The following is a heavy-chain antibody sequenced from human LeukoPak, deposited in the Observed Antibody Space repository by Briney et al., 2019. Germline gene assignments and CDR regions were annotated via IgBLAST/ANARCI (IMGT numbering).Heavy chain of an antibody. J-gene: IGHJ5*02. CDR1: GYTFTSYA. CDR3: ARAGAGNRRNWFDP. D-gene: IGHD6-13*01. Sequence: ASVKVSCKTSGYTFTSYAIHWVRQAPGQRLEWMGCINGDNPNTQYSQKYQGRVTMTRNTSISTAYMELSSLRSEDTAVYYCARAGAGNRRNWFDPWGQGTLVTVSS. CDR2: INGDNPNT. V-gene: IGHV1-3*01.